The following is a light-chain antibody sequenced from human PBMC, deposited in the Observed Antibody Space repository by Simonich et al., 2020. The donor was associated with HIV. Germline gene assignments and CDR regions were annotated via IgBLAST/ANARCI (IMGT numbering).Light chain of an antibody. CDR1: QSISTN. J-gene: IGKJ1*01. CDR3: QQYGSSPRT. V-gene: IGKV3-15*01. CDR2: DAS. Sequence: EIVMTQSPATLSVSPGERATLSCRASQSISTNLAWYQQKPGQAPRLLMYDASTRATGIPARFTGSGSGTDFTLTISRLEPEDFAVYYCQQYGSSPRTFGQGTKVEI.